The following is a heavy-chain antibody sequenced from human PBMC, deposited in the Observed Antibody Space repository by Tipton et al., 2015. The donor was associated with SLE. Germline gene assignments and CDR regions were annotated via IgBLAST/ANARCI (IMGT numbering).Heavy chain of an antibody. Sequence: TLSLTCAVSGASISGSSWWSWVRQPPGKGLEWIGEIYHSGSTTYTNYNPSLKRRVTISVDNSKNQFSLNLNSVTAADTAVYYCARGTPFMEFERNWFDPWGQGTLVTVSS. V-gene: IGHV4-4*02. CDR1: GASISGSSW. D-gene: IGHD3-3*02. CDR3: ARGTPFMEFERNWFDP. CDR2: IYHSGSTTYT. J-gene: IGHJ5*02.